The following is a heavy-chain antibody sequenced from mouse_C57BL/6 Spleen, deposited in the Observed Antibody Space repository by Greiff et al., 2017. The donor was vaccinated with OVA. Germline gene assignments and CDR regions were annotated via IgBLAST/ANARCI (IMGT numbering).Heavy chain of an antibody. CDR3: ARRGYYDYDGYYAMDY. J-gene: IGHJ4*01. CDR2: ISSGSSTI. V-gene: IGHV5-17*01. D-gene: IGHD2-4*01. Sequence: EVQLVESGGGLVKPGGSLKLSCAASGFTFSDYGMHWVRQAPEKGLEWVAYISSGSSTIYYADTVKGRFTISGDNAKNTLFLQMTSLRSEDTAMYYCARRGYYDYDGYYAMDYWGQGTSVTVSS. CDR1: GFTFSDYG.